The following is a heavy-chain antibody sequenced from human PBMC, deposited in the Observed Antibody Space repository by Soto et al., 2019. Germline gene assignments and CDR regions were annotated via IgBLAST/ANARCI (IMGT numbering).Heavy chain of an antibody. CDR2: INAGNGNT. J-gene: IGHJ4*02. CDR3: ARGSPGDYVWGSYRSGY. V-gene: IGHV1-3*01. D-gene: IGHD3-16*02. CDR1: GYTFTSYA. Sequence: QVQLVQSGAEVKKPGASVKVSCKASGYTFTSYAMHWVRQAPGQRLEWMGWINAGNGNTKYSQKFQGRVTITRDTSASTAYMELSSLRSEDTAVYYCARGSPGDYVWGSYRSGYWGQGTLVTVSS.